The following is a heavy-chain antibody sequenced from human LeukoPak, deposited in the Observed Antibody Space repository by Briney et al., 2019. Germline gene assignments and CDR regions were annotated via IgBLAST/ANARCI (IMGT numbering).Heavy chain of an antibody. CDR2: IIPMFGSA. J-gene: IGHJ5*02. Sequence: SVKVSCKASGGTFSNYVISWVRQAPGQGLEWMGGIIPMFGSATYSEKFQGRVTITTDESTSTGYMEKSRLTSEDTAVYYCARGQYYGSETYWHTKWFDPWGQGTPVTVSS. CDR1: GGTFSNYV. D-gene: IGHD3-10*01. V-gene: IGHV1-69*05. CDR3: ARGQYYGSETYWHTKWFDP.